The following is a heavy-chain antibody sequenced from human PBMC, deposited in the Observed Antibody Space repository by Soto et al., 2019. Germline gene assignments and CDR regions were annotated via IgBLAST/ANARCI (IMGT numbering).Heavy chain of an antibody. CDR3: XXXXLTISRVTMFY. Sequence: EVKLAESGGVLVQPGGSLRLSCAATGFTFSSYWMHWVRHAPGKGLVWVSHMNPDGTVTKYGDSVKGRFTIFRDNAKXXXXXXXXXXXXXXXXXXXXXXXXLTISRVTMFYWGQGTLVTVSS. CDR1: GFTFSSYW. D-gene: IGHD3-10*01. J-gene: IGHJ1*01. V-gene: IGHV3-74*03. CDR2: MNPDGTVT.